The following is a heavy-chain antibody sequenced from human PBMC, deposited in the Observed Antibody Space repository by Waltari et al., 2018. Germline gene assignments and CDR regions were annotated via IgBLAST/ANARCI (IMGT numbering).Heavy chain of an antibody. J-gene: IGHJ3*02. Sequence: QVQLVESGGGVVQPGRSLRLSCAASGFTFSSYGMHWVRQAPGKGLEWVAVIWYEGSNQYYANSVKGRFTISRDNSKNTLYLQMNSLRAEDTAVYYCATYGDHNAFDIWGQGTMVTVPS. CDR1: GFTFSSYG. D-gene: IGHD4-17*01. V-gene: IGHV3-33*01. CDR3: ATYGDHNAFDI. CDR2: IWYEGSNQ.